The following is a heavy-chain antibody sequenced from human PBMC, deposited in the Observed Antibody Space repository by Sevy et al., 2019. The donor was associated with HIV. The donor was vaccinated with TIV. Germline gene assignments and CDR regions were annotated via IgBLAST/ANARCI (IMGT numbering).Heavy chain of an antibody. CDR3: AKDPPPQLRYFDWFLDP. V-gene: IGHV3-30*18. Sequence: GGSLRLSCAASGFTFSSYGMHWVRQAPGKGLEWVAVISYDGSNKYYADSVKGRFTISRDNSKNTLYLQMNSLRAEDTVVYYCAKDPPPQLRYFDWFLDPWGQGTLVTVSS. D-gene: IGHD3-9*01. CDR1: GFTFSSYG. CDR2: ISYDGSNK. J-gene: IGHJ5*02.